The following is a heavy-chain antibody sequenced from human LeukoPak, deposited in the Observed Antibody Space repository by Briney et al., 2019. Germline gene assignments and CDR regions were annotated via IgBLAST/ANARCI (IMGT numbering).Heavy chain of an antibody. J-gene: IGHJ4*02. CDR3: ARDYTGTFDY. CDR1: GFTFSSYE. Sequence: PGGSLRLSCAASGFTFSSYEMNWVRQAPGKGLEWVSYISSSGSTIYYADSVKGRFTISRDNAKNSLYLQMNSLRVEDTAVYYCARDYTGTFDYWGQGTLVTVSS. D-gene: IGHD2-8*02. CDR2: ISSSGSTI. V-gene: IGHV3-48*03.